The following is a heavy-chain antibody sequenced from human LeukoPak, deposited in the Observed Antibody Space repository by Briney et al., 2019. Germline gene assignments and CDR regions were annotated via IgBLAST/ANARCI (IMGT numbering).Heavy chain of an antibody. J-gene: IGHJ4*02. CDR1: GSSISSGTYY. CDR2: IYYSGST. D-gene: IGHD6-6*01. CDR3: ASHYSSSSYFDY. V-gene: IGHV4-39*07. Sequence: SETLSLTCTVSGSSISSGTYYWAWIRQPPGKGLEWIGSIYYSGSTYYNPSLKSRVTISLHTSENQFSLELSSVTAADTAVYYCASHYSSSSYFDYWGQGTLVTVSS.